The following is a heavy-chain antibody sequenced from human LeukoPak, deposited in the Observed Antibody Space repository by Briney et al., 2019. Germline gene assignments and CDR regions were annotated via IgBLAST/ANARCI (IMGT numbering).Heavy chain of an antibody. CDR1: GGTFSSYA. CDR3: ARSVDSSGPFDY. J-gene: IGHJ4*02. D-gene: IGHD3-22*01. CDR2: IIPIFGTA. Sequence: ASVKVSCKASGGTFSSYAISWVRQAPGQGLEWMGGIIPIFGTANYAQKFQGGVTITADESTSTAYMELSSLRSEDTAAYYCARSVDSSGPFDYWGQGTLVTVSS. V-gene: IGHV1-69*13.